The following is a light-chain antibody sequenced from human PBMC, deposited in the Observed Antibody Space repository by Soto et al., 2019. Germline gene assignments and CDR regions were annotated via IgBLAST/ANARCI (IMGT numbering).Light chain of an antibody. Sequence: ELESPHSPRTPLLSQRERATLSCRASQSVSNNYLAWYQQKPGQAPRLLIYGASNRATGIPDRFSGSGSGTDFTLTIGRLEPEDFAVYYCQQYGSSGTFGQGTKVDI. CDR1: QSVSNNY. CDR3: QQYGSSGT. CDR2: GAS. V-gene: IGKV3-20*01. J-gene: IGKJ1*01.